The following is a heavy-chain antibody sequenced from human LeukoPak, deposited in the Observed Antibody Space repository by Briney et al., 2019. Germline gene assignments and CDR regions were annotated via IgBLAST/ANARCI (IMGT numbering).Heavy chain of an antibody. V-gene: IGHV4-34*01. CDR2: INHSGST. Sequence: SETLSLTCAVYGGSFSGYYWSWIRQPPGKGLEWIGEINHSGSTNYNPSLKSRVTISVDTSKNQFSLKLSSVTAADTAVYYCARVRMRTKRITIFGVVSKAAWFDPWGQGTLVTVSS. J-gene: IGHJ5*02. CDR1: GGSFSGYY. CDR3: ARVRMRTKRITIFGVVSKAAWFDP. D-gene: IGHD3-3*01.